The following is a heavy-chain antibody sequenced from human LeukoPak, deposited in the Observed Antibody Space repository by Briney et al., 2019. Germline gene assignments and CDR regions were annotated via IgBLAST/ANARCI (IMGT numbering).Heavy chain of an antibody. V-gene: IGHV3-21*01. CDR2: ISSSSSYI. CDR3: ARDRRGAAAFGY. J-gene: IGHJ4*02. D-gene: IGHD6-13*01. Sequence: GGSLRLSCAASGFTFSSYSMNWVRQAPGKELEWVSSISSSSSYIYYADSVKGRFTISRDNAKNSLYLQMNSLRAEDTAVYYCARDRRGAAAFGYWGQGTLVTVSS. CDR1: GFTFSSYS.